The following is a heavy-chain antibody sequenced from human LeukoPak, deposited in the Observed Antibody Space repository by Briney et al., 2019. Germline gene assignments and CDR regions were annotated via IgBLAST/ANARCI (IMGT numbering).Heavy chain of an antibody. V-gene: IGHV3-33*01. CDR1: GFTLSSYG. J-gene: IGHJ3*02. D-gene: IGHD2-21*01. CDR2: IWYDGSDK. CDR3: ARGVVVLHWRDAFDI. Sequence: PGGSLRLSCAASGFTLSSYGMHWVRQAPGKGLEWVAVIWYDGSDKYYADSVKGRFTIPRDNSKNTLYLQMNSLRAEDTAVYYCARGVVVLHWRDAFDIWGQGTMVTVSS.